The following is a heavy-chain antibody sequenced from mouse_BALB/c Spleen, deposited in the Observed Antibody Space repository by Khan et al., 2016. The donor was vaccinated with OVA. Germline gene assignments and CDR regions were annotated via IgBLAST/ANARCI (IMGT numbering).Heavy chain of an antibody. Sequence: VQLKESGAELVRPGALVNLSCKASGFTITDYYMHWVKQRPEQGLEWIGWIDPENGNTIYDPNFQGKASLTSDTSSNTAYLRLSGLTSEDTAVYYWARDSYSPWFAYWGQGTLVTVSA. CDR1: GFTITDYY. D-gene: IGHD2-12*01. J-gene: IGHJ3*01. CDR3: ARDSYSPWFAY. V-gene: IGHV14-1*02. CDR2: IDPENGNT.